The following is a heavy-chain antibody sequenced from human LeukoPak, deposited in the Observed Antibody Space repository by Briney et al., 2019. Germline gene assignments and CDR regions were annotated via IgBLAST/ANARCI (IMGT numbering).Heavy chain of an antibody. Sequence: PSETLSLTCTVSGYSISSGYYWGWIRQPPGKGLEWIGSIYHSGSTYYNPSLKSRVTISVDTSKNQFSLKLSSVTAADTAVYYCAIRYSSSWYRDAFDIWGQGTMVTVSS. CDR3: AIRYSSSWYRDAFDI. CDR1: GYSISSGYY. D-gene: IGHD6-13*01. V-gene: IGHV4-38-2*02. J-gene: IGHJ3*02. CDR2: IYHSGST.